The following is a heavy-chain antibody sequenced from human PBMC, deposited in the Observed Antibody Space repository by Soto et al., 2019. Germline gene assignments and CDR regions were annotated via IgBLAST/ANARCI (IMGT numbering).Heavy chain of an antibody. V-gene: IGHV4-30-4*01. CDR1: GGSISNKHYY. CDR2: IYDSENT. J-gene: IGHJ5*02. CDR3: ARLVYDSSGPLGGDWFDP. Sequence: PSETLSLTCTVSGGSISNKHYYWSWIRQSPGKGLEWIGHIYDSENTYNNPSLKNRGTISVDTSKNQFSLKLTSVTAADTAVYYCARLVYDSSGPLGGDWFDPWGQGTLVTVSS. D-gene: IGHD3-22*01.